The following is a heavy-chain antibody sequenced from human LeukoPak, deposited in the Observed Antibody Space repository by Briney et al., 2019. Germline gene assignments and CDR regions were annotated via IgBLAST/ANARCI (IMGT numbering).Heavy chain of an antibody. V-gene: IGHV1-69*01. Sequence: TFSXYXISXVRQAPGQGLEWMGGIIPIFGTANYAQKFQGRVTITADESTSTAYMELSSLRSEDTAVYYCARLSGGSFDYWGQGTLVTVSS. CDR2: IIPIFGTA. J-gene: IGHJ4*02. CDR1: TFSXYX. CDR3: ARLSGGSFDY. D-gene: IGHD6-19*01.